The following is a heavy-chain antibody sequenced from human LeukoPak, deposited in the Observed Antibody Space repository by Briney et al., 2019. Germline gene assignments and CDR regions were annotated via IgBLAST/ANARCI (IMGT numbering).Heavy chain of an antibody. Sequence: GGSLRLSCTASGFTFSDYGMHWVRQAPGKGLEWVAIIWYDGYNKYYADSVRGRFTISRDNSKNTLYLQMNNLRAEDTAVYYCARDEGGSGSAEGIDYWGQGTLVTVSS. V-gene: IGHV3-33*01. J-gene: IGHJ4*02. D-gene: IGHD2-15*01. CDR2: IWYDGYNK. CDR3: ARDEGGSGSAEGIDY. CDR1: GFTFSDYG.